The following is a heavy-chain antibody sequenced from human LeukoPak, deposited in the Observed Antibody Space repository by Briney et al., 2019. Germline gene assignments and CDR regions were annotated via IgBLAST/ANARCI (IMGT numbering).Heavy chain of an antibody. CDR3: ARVDGGYAVHYYYGMDV. CDR1: GYTFTSYG. V-gene: IGHV1-3*01. Sequence: GASVKVSCKASGYTFTSYGMHWVRQAPGQRLEWMGWISAGNGNTKYSQKFQGRVTITRDTSASTAYMELSSLRSEDTAVYYCARVDGGYAVHYYYGMDVWGKGTTVTVSS. D-gene: IGHD5-12*01. J-gene: IGHJ6*04. CDR2: ISAGNGNT.